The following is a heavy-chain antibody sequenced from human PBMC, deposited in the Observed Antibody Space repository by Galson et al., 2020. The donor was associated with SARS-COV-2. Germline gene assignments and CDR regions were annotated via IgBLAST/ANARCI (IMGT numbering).Heavy chain of an antibody. Sequence: LRLTCAASGLTFRTSAMSFIRQAPGRGLEWVSEISGSGGNTSYADSVKCHFTISRDNSKNTLYQQMNSLRAEDTAVYYCAKWETRYYDILTGYYGIDYYYYYGMDVWGQGTTVTVSS. V-gene: IGHV3-23*01. CDR3: AKWETRYYDILTGYYGIDYYYYYGMDV. J-gene: IGHJ6*02. CDR1: GLTFRTSA. D-gene: IGHD3-9*01. CDR2: ISGSGGNT.